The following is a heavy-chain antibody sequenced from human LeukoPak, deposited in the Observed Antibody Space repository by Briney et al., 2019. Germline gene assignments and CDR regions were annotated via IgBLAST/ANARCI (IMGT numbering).Heavy chain of an antibody. Sequence: SVKVSCKASGGTFSSYAISWVRQAPGQGLEWMGGIIPIFGTANYAQKFQGRVTITTDESTSTAYMELSSLRSEDTAVYYCARNDENYPNWGVRYYYMDVWGKGTTVTVSS. CDR3: ARNDENYPNWGVRYYYMDV. D-gene: IGHD7-27*01. J-gene: IGHJ6*03. CDR1: GGTFSSYA. V-gene: IGHV1-69*05. CDR2: IIPIFGTA.